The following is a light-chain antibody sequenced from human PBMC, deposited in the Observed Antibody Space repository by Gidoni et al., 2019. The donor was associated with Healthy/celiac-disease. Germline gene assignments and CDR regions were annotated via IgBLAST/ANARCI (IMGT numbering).Light chain of an antibody. CDR3: SSYAGSNIGV. CDR2: EVS. V-gene: IGLV2-8*01. Sequence: QSALTQPPSASGSPGHSVTISCTGTSSDVGGYNYVSWYQQHPGKAPKLMIYEVSKRPSGVPDRFSGSKSGNTASLTVSGLQAEDEADYYCSSYAGSNIGVFGTGTKVTVL. J-gene: IGLJ1*01. CDR1: SSDVGGYNY.